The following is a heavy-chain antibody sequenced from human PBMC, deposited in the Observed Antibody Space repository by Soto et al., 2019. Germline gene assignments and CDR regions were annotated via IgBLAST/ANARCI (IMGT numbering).Heavy chain of an antibody. J-gene: IGHJ4*02. Sequence: QVQLVQSGAEVKKPGSSVMVSCKASGGTFSSYAISWVRQAPGQGLEWMGGIIPIFGTANYAQKFQGRVTITADESTSTAYMELSSLRSEDTAVYYCARGDYDILTGPIDYWGQGTLVTVSS. D-gene: IGHD3-9*01. V-gene: IGHV1-69*01. CDR1: GGTFSSYA. CDR2: IIPIFGTA. CDR3: ARGDYDILTGPIDY.